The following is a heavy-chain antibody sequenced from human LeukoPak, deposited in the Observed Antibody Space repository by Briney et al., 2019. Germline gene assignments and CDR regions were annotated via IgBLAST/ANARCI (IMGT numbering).Heavy chain of an antibody. D-gene: IGHD3-22*01. CDR3: ASNAAMSYYDSSGYYVN. J-gene: IGHJ4*02. CDR1: GFTFSSYS. Sequence: PGGSLRLSCAASGFTFSSYSMNWVRQAPGKGLEWVSYISSSSSTIYYADSVKGRFTISRDNAKNSLYLQMNSLRAEDTAVYYCASNAAMSYYDSSGYYVNWGQGTLVTVSS. CDR2: ISSSSSTI. V-gene: IGHV3-48*04.